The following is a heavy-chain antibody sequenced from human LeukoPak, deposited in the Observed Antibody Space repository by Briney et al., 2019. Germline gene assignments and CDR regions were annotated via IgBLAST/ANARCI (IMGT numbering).Heavy chain of an antibody. CDR2: VNYSGST. CDR3: ARHYRDGSGWYSGRVNWFDP. CDR1: GGSISSSSYY. D-gene: IGHD6-19*01. V-gene: IGHV4-39*01. Sequence: SETLSLTCTVSGGSISSSSYYWGWIRQPPGKGLEWIGSVNYSGSTRYKPSLKSRVSISVDTSKNQFSLKLSSVTAADTAVYYCARHYRDGSGWYSGRVNWFDPWGQGTLVTVSS. J-gene: IGHJ5*02.